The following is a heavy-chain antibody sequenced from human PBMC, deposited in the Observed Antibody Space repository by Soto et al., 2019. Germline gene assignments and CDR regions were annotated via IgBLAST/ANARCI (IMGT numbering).Heavy chain of an antibody. D-gene: IGHD4-17*01. CDR2: IYYSGST. CDR1: GGSISSYY. Sequence: SETLSLTCTVSGGSISSYYWGWIRQPPGKGLEWIGYIYYSGSTNYNPSLKSRVTISVDTSKNQFSLKLSSVTAADTAVYYCARAPPGGDYVGVFDYWGQGTLVTVSS. V-gene: IGHV4-59*01. CDR3: ARAPPGGDYVGVFDY. J-gene: IGHJ4*02.